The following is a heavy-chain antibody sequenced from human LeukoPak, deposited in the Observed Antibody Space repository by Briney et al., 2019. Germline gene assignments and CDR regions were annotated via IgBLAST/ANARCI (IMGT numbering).Heavy chain of an antibody. D-gene: IGHD5-18*01. J-gene: IGHJ4*02. CDR2: IKEDGSQK. Sequence: PGGSLRLSCAASGFTFSSYYMGWVRQAPGRGLEWVANIKEDGSQKYYVDSVKGRFTISRDNAKSSLYLQMNSLRADDTAVYFCARDPDTDMVNFDFWGRGTLVTVSS. CDR1: GFTFSSYY. V-gene: IGHV3-7*01. CDR3: ARDPDTDMVNFDF.